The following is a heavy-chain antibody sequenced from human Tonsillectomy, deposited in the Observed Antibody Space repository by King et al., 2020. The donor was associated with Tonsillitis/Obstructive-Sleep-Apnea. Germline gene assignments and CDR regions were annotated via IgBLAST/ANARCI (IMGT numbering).Heavy chain of an antibody. D-gene: IGHD3-10*01. J-gene: IGHJ3*02. CDR3: AKDVLELLFLAFDI. CDR1: GFTFSGYW. Sequence: QLVQSGGGLVQPGGSLRLSCAASGFTFSGYWMTWVRQAPGKGLEWVANIKQDGSEKYYVDSVTGRFTISRDNAKNSLYLQMNSLRAEDTAVYYCAKDVLELLFLAFDIWGQGTMVTVSS. CDR2: IKQDGSEK. V-gene: IGHV3-7*01.